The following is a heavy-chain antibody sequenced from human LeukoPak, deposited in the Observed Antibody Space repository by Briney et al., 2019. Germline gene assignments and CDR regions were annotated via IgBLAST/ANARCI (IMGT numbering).Heavy chain of an antibody. CDR2: ISGSGGST. V-gene: IGHV3-23*01. D-gene: IGHD6-19*01. J-gene: IGHJ3*02. CDR3: AKDREQWRGAFDI. Sequence: GGSLRLSCAASVFTFSSHAMSWVRQAPGKGLEWVSAISGSGGSTYYADSVKGRFTISRDNSKNTLYLQMNSLRAEDTAVHYYAKDREQWRGAFDIWGQGTMVTVSS. CDR1: VFTFSSHA.